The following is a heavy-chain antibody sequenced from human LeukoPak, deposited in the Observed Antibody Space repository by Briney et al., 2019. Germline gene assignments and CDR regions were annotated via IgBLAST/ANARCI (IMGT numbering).Heavy chain of an antibody. CDR2: ISGSGGST. J-gene: IGHJ3*02. Sequence: GGSLRLSCAASGFTFSSYAMSWVRQAPGKRLEWVSAISGSGGSTYYADSVKGRFTISRDNSKNTLYLQMNSLRAEDTAVYYCARDDIAAAGTGAFDIWGQGTMVTVSS. CDR1: GFTFSSYA. V-gene: IGHV3-23*01. CDR3: ARDDIAAAGTGAFDI. D-gene: IGHD6-13*01.